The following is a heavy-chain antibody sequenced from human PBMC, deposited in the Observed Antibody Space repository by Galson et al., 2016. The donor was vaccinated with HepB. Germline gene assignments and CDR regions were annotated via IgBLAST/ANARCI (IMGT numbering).Heavy chain of an antibody. CDR3: ARGAEPYGDYPRAFDP. Sequence: SLRLSCAASGFTFSTYAMSWVRQAPGKGLEWVSAISNSGSTTYYADSVKGRFTISRDNSKNMLYLQMNSLRAEDTVVYFCARGAEPYGDYPRAFDPWGQGTLVTVSS. CDR1: GFTFSTYA. CDR2: ISNSGSTT. D-gene: IGHD4-17*01. V-gene: IGHV3-23*01. J-gene: IGHJ5*02.